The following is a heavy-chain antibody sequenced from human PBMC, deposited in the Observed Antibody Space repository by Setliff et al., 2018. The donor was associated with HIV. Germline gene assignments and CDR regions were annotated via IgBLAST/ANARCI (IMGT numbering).Heavy chain of an antibody. J-gene: IGHJ6*03. CDR1: GGSFTTYY. Sequence: SSETLSLTCAVYGGSFTTYYWTWIRQPPGRGLEWIGEINHSGSTNYNPSLESRVTISVDTSKNQFSLKLTSVTAGDRGIYYCARGLGGSVGSTDWSYPSYYMDVWGRGTTVTVSS. CDR2: INHSGST. CDR3: ARGLGGSVGSTDWSYPSYYMDV. D-gene: IGHD3-16*01. V-gene: IGHV4-34*01.